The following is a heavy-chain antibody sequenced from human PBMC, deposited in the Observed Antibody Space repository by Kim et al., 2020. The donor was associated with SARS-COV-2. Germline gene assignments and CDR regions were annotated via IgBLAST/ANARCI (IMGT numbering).Heavy chain of an antibody. CDR3: ATGGYCSCTCGSF. Sequence: GGSLRLSCAASGFAFGTHSMNWVRQAPGKGLEWVSSIGGTTNYIYYADSLKGRFAISRDNSKKSLYLQMDSLRAEDTAVYYCATGGYCSCTCGSF. V-gene: IGHV3-21*01. D-gene: IGHD2-2*01. CDR2: IGGTTNYI. CDR1: GFAFGTHS. J-gene: IGHJ3*01.